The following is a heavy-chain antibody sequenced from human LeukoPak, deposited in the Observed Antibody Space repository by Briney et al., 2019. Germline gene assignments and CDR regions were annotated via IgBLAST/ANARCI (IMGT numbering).Heavy chain of an antibody. CDR3: ARDRVGARPFDY. V-gene: IGHV3-30-3*01. D-gene: IGHD1-26*01. CDR2: ISYDGSNK. CDR1: GFTFSSYA. Sequence: GRSLILSCAASGFTFSSYAMHWVRQAPGKGLEGVAVISYDGSNKYYAYSVKGRSTFSRENPKNTLVRQMNSMRAEDTDVYYCARDRVGARPFDYWGQGTLVTVSS. J-gene: IGHJ4*02.